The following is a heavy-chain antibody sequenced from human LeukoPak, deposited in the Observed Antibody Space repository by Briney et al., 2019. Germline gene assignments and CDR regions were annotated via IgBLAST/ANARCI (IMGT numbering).Heavy chain of an antibody. V-gene: IGHV4-39*07. J-gene: IGHJ6*03. Sequence: SETLSLTCTVSGGSISSGSYYWSWIRQPAGKGLEWIGSIYHSGSTYYNPSLKSRATISVDTSKNQFSLKLSSVTAADTAVYYCASQTQDYSSYMDVWGKGTTVTVSS. CDR2: IYHSGST. CDR3: ASQTQDYSSYMDV. CDR1: GGSISSGSYY. D-gene: IGHD4-11*01.